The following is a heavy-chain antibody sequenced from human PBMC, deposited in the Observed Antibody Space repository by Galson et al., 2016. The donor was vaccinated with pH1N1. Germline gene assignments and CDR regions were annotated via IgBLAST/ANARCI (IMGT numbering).Heavy chain of an antibody. CDR1: GFTFNNYA. CDR2: IEDGGGGT. D-gene: IGHD2-21*01. Sequence: SLRLSCAASGFTFNNYAMSWVRQAPGKGLEWVSGIEDGGGGTEYADSVKGRFTISRDNSKNTLSLQMNSLRAEDTAEYFCAKADHIWASYFDYWGQGTLVTVSS. J-gene: IGHJ4*02. CDR3: AKADHIWASYFDY. V-gene: IGHV3-23*01.